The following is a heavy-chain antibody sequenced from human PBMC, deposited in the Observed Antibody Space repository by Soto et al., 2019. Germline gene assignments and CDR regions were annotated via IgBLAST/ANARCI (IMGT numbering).Heavy chain of an antibody. CDR2: IIPTFGTA. J-gene: IGHJ3*02. V-gene: IGHV1-69*12. CDR3: ARGYSGSYFAGAAHAFDI. Sequence: QVQLVQSGAEVKKPGSSVKVSCKASGGTFSSYAISWVRQAPGQGLEWMGGIIPTFGTANYAQKFQGRVTITADESTSTXXMELSSLRSEDTAVYYCARGYSGSYFAGAAHAFDIWGQGTMVTVSS. D-gene: IGHD1-26*01. CDR1: GGTFSSYA.